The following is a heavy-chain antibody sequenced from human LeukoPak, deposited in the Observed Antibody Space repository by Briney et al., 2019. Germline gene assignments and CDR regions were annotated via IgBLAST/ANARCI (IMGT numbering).Heavy chain of an antibody. D-gene: IGHD5-12*01. CDR3: TSGYDWSVSVSHSVSPRGPTTSTTDY. V-gene: IGHV3-73*01. CDR1: GFTFSGSA. CDR2: IRSKANSYAT. Sequence: GGSLKLTCAASGFTFSGSAMHWVRQASGKGLEWVGRIRSKANSYATTYATSVKCRFTISRDDSKNTAYLQMNSLKTEDTAVYYCTSGYDWSVSVSHSVSPRGPTTSTTDYWGQGTLVTVS. J-gene: IGHJ4*02.